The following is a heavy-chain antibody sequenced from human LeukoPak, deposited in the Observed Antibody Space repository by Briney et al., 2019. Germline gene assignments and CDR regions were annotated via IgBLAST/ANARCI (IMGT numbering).Heavy chain of an antibody. V-gene: IGHV3-7*01. Sequence: GSLRLSCAASGVSFSIYWMSWIRQTPGKGREYVANIEANGGDKYYVDSVKGRFTISRDNAKNSLYLQMNSLRAEDTAVYYCARVITMVRGVIWEDAFDIWGQGTMVTVP. J-gene: IGHJ3*02. CDR1: GVSFSIYW. CDR2: IEANGGDK. D-gene: IGHD3-10*01. CDR3: ARVITMVRGVIWEDAFDI.